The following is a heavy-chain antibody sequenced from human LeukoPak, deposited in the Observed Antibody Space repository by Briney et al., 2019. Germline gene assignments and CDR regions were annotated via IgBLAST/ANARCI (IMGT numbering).Heavy chain of an antibody. CDR1: GLTFSTNS. CDR3: ARTDAVTGTRGANDY. CDR2: ISSCSSYI. D-gene: IGHD6-19*01. J-gene: IGHJ4*02. Sequence: GGSPRLSCAASGLTFSTNSMNWVRQAPGKGLEWVSSISSCSSYIYYADSVKGRFTISRDNAKNSLYLQMNSLRADDTAVYYCARTDAVTGTRGANDYWGQGTLVTVSS. V-gene: IGHV3-21*01.